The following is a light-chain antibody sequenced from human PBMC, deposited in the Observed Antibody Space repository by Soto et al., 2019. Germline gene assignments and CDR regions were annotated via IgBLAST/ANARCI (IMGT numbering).Light chain of an antibody. CDR3: QKYNSAPRT. V-gene: IGKV1-27*01. CDR2: DAN. CDR1: QGISHY. J-gene: IGKJ1*01. Sequence: DMQMTQSPSSLSASVGDRVTITCRASQGISHYLAWYQQRPGQVPKLLIHDANILQSGVPSRFSGSGSGTDFTLTISSLQPEDVATYYCQKYNSAPRTFGQGTKVDI.